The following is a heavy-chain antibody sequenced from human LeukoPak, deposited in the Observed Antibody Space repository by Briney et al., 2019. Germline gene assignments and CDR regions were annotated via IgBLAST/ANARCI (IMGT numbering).Heavy chain of an antibody. V-gene: IGHV1-2*02. D-gene: IGHD2-2*01. J-gene: IGHJ4*02. Sequence: GASVKVSCKASGYTLSGYYMRWVRQAPGQGLEWMGWINPNSGGTNYAQKFQGRVTMTRDTSISTAYMELSSLRSDDTAVYYCARSEDIVVVPAPIFDYWGQGTLVTVSS. CDR3: ARSEDIVVVPAPIFDY. CDR2: INPNSGGT. CDR1: GYTLSGYY.